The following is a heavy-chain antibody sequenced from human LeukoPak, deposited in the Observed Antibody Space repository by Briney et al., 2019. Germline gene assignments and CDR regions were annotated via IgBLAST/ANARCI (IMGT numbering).Heavy chain of an antibody. Sequence: GGSLRLSCAASGFTFSIYAMTWVRQAPGKGLEWVSAISGSGGSTYYADSVKGRFTISRDNSKNTLYLQMNSLRAEDTAVYYCAKLDDSSGYYYRFGAFDIWGQGTMVTVSS. V-gene: IGHV3-23*01. CDR2: ISGSGGST. CDR3: AKLDDSSGYYYRFGAFDI. J-gene: IGHJ3*02. CDR1: GFTFSIYA. D-gene: IGHD3-22*01.